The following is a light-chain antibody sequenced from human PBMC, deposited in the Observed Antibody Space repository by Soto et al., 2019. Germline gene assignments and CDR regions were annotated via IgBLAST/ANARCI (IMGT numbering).Light chain of an antibody. Sequence: QSVLTQPASVSGSPGQSITISCTGSNNDIGGYNSVSWYQQHPDKAPKLLIFGVTERPSGVPDRFSGSKSGNTASLTVSGLQTEDEAYYYCSSYAGSNNYVFGTGTKLTVL. CDR3: SSYAGSNNYV. J-gene: IGLJ1*01. CDR1: NNDIGGYNS. CDR2: GVT. V-gene: IGLV2-8*01.